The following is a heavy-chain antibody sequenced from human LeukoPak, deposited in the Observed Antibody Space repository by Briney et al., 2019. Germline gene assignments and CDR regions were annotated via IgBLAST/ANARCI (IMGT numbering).Heavy chain of an antibody. D-gene: IGHD6-6*01. Sequence: SETLSLTCAVYGGSFSGYYWSWIRQPPGKGLEWIGEINHSGSTNYNPSLKSRVTISVDTSKNQFSLKLSSVTAADTAVYYCARASIAARNFDYWGQGTLVTVSS. J-gene: IGHJ4*02. CDR1: GGSFSGYY. CDR2: INHSGST. CDR3: ARASIAARNFDY. V-gene: IGHV4-34*01.